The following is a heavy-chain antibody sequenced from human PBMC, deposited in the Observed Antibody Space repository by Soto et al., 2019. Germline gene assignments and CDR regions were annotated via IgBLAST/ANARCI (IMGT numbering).Heavy chain of an antibody. CDR1: GFTFSSYA. Sequence: EVQLLESGGGLVQPGGSLSLSCAASGFTFSSYAMIWVRQAPGKGLEWVSAISGSGGSTYYADAVQGRFTISRDNSKNTLYLQMNSLSAEDTAVYYCAPGQQLYKCYYDYYMDVWGKGTTVTVSS. CDR2: ISGSGGST. CDR3: APGQQLYKCYYDYYMDV. D-gene: IGHD6-13*01. V-gene: IGHV3-23*01. J-gene: IGHJ6*03.